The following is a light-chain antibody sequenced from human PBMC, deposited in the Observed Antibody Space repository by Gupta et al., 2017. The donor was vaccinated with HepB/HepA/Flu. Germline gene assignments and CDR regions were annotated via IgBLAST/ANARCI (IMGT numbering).Light chain of an antibody. J-gene: IGLJ2*01. Sequence: QSGLTQPASVSGSPGQSITISCTGTSSDVGGYNSVSWYQQSPGRAPKLLIYDVSNRPSGVSNRFSGSKTGNSASLTISGLQAEDEAVYYCTSFRSGSTLVIFGGGTELTVL. V-gene: IGLV2-14*03. CDR2: DVS. CDR3: TSFRSGSTLVI. CDR1: SSDVGGYNS.